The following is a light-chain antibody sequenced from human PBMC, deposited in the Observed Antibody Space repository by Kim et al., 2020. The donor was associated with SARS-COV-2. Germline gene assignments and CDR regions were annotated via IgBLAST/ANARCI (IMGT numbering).Light chain of an antibody. V-gene: IGLV6-57*01. Sequence: KTVTISCTSSSGSIASNSVQWYQQRPGSSPTTVIYEDSQRPSGVPDRFSGSIDSSSNSASLTISGLKTEDEADYYCQSYDSSNPWLFGGGTQLTVL. J-gene: IGLJ3*02. CDR1: SGSIASNS. CDR3: QSYDSSNPWL. CDR2: EDS.